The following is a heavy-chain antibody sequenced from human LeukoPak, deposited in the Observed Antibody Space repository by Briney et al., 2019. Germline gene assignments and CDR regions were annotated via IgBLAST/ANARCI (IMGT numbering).Heavy chain of an antibody. V-gene: IGHV1-69*06. CDR3: ARGDSGYDLGYWYFDL. J-gene: IGHJ2*01. Sequence: ASVKVSCEASGGTFSSYAISWVRQAPGQGLEWMGGIIPIFGTANYAQKFQGRVTITADKSTSTAYMELSSLRSEDTAVYYCARGDSGYDLGYWYFDLWGRGTLVTVSS. CDR2: IIPIFGTA. D-gene: IGHD5-12*01. CDR1: GGTFSSYA.